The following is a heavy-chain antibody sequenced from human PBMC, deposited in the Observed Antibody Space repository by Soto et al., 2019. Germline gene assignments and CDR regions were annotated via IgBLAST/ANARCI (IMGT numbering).Heavy chain of an antibody. CDR3: VEGWNDF. D-gene: IGHD1-1*01. CDR1: GFMFSSAW. CDR2: IKSKSDGGAR. Sequence: EVQVVESGGDLVKPRGSLRLSCVTSGFMFSSAWMSWVRQAPGKGLEWVGRIKSKSDGGARDYAAPVKGRFSISRDDSKNTVYLQMNSLRAEDTAVYYCVEGWNDFWGQGTLVTVSS. J-gene: IGHJ4*02. V-gene: IGHV3-15*01.